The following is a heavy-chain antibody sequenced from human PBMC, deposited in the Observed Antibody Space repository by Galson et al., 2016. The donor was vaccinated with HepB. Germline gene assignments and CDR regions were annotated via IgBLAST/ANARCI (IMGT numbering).Heavy chain of an antibody. CDR3: ASGYSYGYFYY. V-gene: IGHV3-21*04. Sequence: SLRLSCAASGFTFSSYGMNWVRQAPGKGLEWVSSITNNSSYIYFADSVKGRFTISRDNAKNSLYLQMNSLRAEDTAVYYCASGYSYGYFYYWGQGTLVTVSS. CDR1: GFTFSSYG. J-gene: IGHJ4*02. D-gene: IGHD5-18*01. CDR2: ITNNSSYI.